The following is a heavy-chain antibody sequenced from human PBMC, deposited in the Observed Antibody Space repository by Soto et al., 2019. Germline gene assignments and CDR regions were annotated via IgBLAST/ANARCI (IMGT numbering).Heavy chain of an antibody. V-gene: IGHV2-5*02. CDR3: AHTRAVRRFDY. Sequence: QITLKESGPTLVKPTQTLTLTCTFSGFSLSTSGVGVGWIRQPPGKALEWLALIYWDDDKRYSPSLKSRLTITKDASKNPVVLTMTNMDPVDTATYYCAHTRAVRRFDYWGQGTLVTVSA. J-gene: IGHJ4*02. CDR2: IYWDDDK. D-gene: IGHD1-1*01. CDR1: GFSLSTSGVG.